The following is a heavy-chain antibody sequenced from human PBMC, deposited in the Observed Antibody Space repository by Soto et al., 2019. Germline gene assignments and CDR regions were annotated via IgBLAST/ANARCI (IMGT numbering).Heavy chain of an antibody. J-gene: IGHJ4*02. CDR2: IYHRGNN. CDR1: GGSITSYF. V-gene: IGHV4-59*01. D-gene: IGHD3-22*01. CDR3: ARDKYYDSTGTFDF. Sequence: SEPLSLPCTVSGGSITSYFWTWIRQPPGKGLEWIGYIYHRGNNNYNPCLKSRVTFSVDTSKNQFSLKLSSVTAADTAVYYCARDKYYDSTGTFDFWGQGSLVAVS.